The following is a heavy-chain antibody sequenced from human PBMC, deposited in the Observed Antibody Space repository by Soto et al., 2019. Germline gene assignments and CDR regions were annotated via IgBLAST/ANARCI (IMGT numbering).Heavy chain of an antibody. V-gene: IGHV1-8*01. Sequence: VASMKVSCKAFGDSFTSLYINWARQTAGQGLEWMGWMQPSTGRTGYAQKFQGRVTMTRDTSINTAYMELTTLTSDDTAFYYCARGVSAGVDYWGQGTLVTVSS. J-gene: IGHJ4*02. CDR3: ARGVSAGVDY. CDR2: MQPSTGRT. CDR1: GDSFTSLY. D-gene: IGHD1-26*01.